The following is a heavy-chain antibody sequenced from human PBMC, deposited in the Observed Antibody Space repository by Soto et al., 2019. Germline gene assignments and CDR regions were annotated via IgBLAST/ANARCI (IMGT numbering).Heavy chain of an antibody. CDR3: ARHGPAGYCSGGSCNWFDP. CDR2: IYYGGTT. V-gene: IGHV4-39*01. J-gene: IGHJ5*02. D-gene: IGHD2-15*01. CDR1: SYSVSTTTYF. Sequence: QVQLQESGPGLVKPSETLSLTCTVSSYSVSTTTYFWAWIRQPPGKGLEWIGSIYYGGTTYYNSSLKSRVTISVDTSTNQFSLKLSSVTAADTAVYYCARHGPAGYCSGGSCNWFDPWGQGTLVTVSS.